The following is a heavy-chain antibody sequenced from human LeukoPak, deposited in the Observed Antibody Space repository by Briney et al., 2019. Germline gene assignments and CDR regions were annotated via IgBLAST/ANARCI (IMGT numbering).Heavy chain of an antibody. CDR2: IYYSGST. D-gene: IGHD3-22*01. V-gene: IGHV4-59*01. Sequence: SETLSLTCTVSGGSIRSYYWSWIRQPPGKGLEWIGYIYYSGSTNYNPSLKSRVTISVDTSKNQFSLKLSSVTAADTAVYYCARCGLGYDAFDIWGQGTMVTVSS. CDR1: GGSIRSYY. CDR3: ARCGLGYDAFDI. J-gene: IGHJ3*02.